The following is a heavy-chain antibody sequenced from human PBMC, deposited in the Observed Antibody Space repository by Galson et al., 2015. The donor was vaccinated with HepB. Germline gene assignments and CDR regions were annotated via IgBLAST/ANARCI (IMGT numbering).Heavy chain of an antibody. D-gene: IGHD2-15*01. CDR3: AKGYCSGGSCYGDAFDI. CDR2: ISGSGGST. CDR1: GFTFSSYA. V-gene: IGHV3-23*01. J-gene: IGHJ3*02. Sequence: LRLSCAASGFTFSSYAMSWVRQAPGKGLEWVSAISGSGGSTYYADSVKGRFTISRDNSKNTLYLQMNSLRAEDTAVYYCAKGYCSGGSCYGDAFDIWGQGTMVTVSS.